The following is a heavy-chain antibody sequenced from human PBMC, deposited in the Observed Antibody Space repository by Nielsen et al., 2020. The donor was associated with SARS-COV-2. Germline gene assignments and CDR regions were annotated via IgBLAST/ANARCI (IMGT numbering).Heavy chain of an antibody. CDR1: GYTFTSYG. V-gene: IGHV1-18*04. CDR2: ISAYNGNT. D-gene: IGHD6-19*01. J-gene: IGHJ4*02. CDR3: AGDSLRLVPGY. Sequence: ASVKVSCKASGYTFTSYGISWVRQAPGQGLEWMVWISAYNGNTNYAQKLQGRVTMTTDTSTSTAYMELRSLRSDDTAVYYCAGDSLRLVPGYWGQGTLVTVSS.